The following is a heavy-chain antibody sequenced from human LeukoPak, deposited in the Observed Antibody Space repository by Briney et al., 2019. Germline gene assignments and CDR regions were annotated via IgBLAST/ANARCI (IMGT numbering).Heavy chain of an antibody. CDR3: ARLRQLVNWFDP. CDR1: GHTFNNYW. D-gene: IGHD6-13*01. CDR2: IYPGDSDT. V-gene: IGHV5-51*01. Sequence: GESLKISCKGSGHTFNNYWIAWVRQLPGKGLEWMGIIYPGDSDTRYSLSFQGQVTISADKSISTAYLQWSSLKASDTAMYYCARLRQLVNWFDPWGQGTLVTVSS. J-gene: IGHJ5*02.